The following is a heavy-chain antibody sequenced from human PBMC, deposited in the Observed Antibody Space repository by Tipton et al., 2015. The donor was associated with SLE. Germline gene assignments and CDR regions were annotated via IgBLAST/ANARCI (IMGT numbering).Heavy chain of an antibody. Sequence: TLSLTCTVSGGSISSHYWSWIRQPPGKGLEWIGYIYYSGSTNYNPSLKSRVTISVDTSKNQFSLKLSSVTAADTAVYYCAREGQVGSYCSSTSCYHWFDPWGQGTLVTVSS. J-gene: IGHJ5*02. CDR3: AREGQVGSYCSSTSCYHWFDP. D-gene: IGHD2-2*01. CDR1: GGSISSHY. CDR2: IYYSGST. V-gene: IGHV4-59*11.